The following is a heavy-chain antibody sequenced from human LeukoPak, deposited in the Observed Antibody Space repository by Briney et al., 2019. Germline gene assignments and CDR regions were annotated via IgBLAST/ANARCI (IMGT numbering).Heavy chain of an antibody. Sequence: KPSETLSLTCAVYGGSFSGYYWSWIRQPPGKGLEWIGEISHSGSTNYNPSLKSRVTISVDTSKNQFSLKLSSVTAADTAVYYCARGSPNDSSGCQLFDYWGQGTLVTVSS. D-gene: IGHD6-19*01. CDR1: GGSFSGYY. CDR3: ARGSPNDSSGCQLFDY. V-gene: IGHV4-34*01. CDR2: ISHSGST. J-gene: IGHJ4*02.